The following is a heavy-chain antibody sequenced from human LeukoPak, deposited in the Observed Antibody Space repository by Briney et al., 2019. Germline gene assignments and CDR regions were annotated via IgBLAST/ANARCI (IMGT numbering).Heavy chain of an antibody. CDR1: GGSISSYY. CDR3: ARDLRGVYFDY. J-gene: IGHJ4*02. D-gene: IGHD3-10*01. V-gene: IGHV4-59*12. Sequence: SETLSLTCTVSGGSISSYYWSRIRQPPGKGLEWIGYIYYSGSTNFNPSLKSRVTISVDTSKNQFSLKLSSVTAADTAVYYCARDLRGVYFDYWGQGTLVTVSS. CDR2: IYYSGST.